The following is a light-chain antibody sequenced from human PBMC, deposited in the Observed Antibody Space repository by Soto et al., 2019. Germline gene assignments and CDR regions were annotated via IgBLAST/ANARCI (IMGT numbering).Light chain of an antibody. CDR1: QSISSY. J-gene: IGKJ4*01. V-gene: IGKV1-39*01. CDR3: QQSYSTPPLT. CDR2: AAS. Sequence: DIQMNQSPSSLSASVGDRVTITCRASQSISSYLNWYQQKPGKAHKLLIYAASCLQSGVPSRFICSISVTDFTLTISSLQPEDFATYYCQQSYSTPPLTFGGGTMVVIK.